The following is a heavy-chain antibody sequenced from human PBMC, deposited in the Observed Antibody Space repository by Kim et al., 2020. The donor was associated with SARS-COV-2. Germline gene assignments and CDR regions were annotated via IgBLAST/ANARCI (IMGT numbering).Heavy chain of an antibody. CDR2: GGST. D-gene: IGHD3-10*01. J-gene: IGHJ5*02. CDR3: ARVTTMAA. Sequence: GGSTFYADSVKGRFTISRENSKNTVYLQMNSLRAEDTAVYYCARVTTMAAWGQGTLVTVSS. V-gene: IGHV3-53*01.